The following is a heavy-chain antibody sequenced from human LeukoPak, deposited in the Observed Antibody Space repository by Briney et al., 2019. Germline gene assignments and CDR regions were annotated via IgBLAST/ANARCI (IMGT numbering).Heavy chain of an antibody. D-gene: IGHD3-22*01. J-gene: IGHJ4*02. V-gene: IGHV3-7*01. CDR2: IKQDGSEK. CDR1: GFTFSSYW. Sequence: PGGSLRLSCAASGFTFSSYWMSWVRQAPGKGLEWVANIKQDGSEKYYVDSVKGRFTISRDNAKNSLYLQMNSLRAEDTAVYYCASNPDRYYFDYWGQGTLVTVSP. CDR3: ASNPDRYYFDY.